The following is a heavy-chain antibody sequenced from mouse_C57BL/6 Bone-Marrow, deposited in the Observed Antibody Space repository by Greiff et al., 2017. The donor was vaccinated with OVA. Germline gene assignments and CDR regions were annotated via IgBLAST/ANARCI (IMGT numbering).Heavy chain of an antibody. CDR3: TPIYSSRCAY. CDR1: GFNINDDY. CDR2: IDPENGDT. D-gene: IGHD2-1*01. Sequence: VQLQQSGAELVRPGASVKLAGTAAGFNINDDYMHWGKKRPEQGLEWIGWIDPENGDTEYASKFQGKATITADTSSNTAYLQLSSLTSEDTAVYYCTPIYSSRCAYGGQGKLVTVSA. J-gene: IGHJ3*01. V-gene: IGHV14-4*01.